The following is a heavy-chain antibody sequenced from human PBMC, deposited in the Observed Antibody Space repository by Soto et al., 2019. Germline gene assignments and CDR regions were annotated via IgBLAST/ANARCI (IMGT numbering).Heavy chain of an antibody. Sequence: GASVKVSCKASGYTFTSYTIHWVRQAPGQGPEWMGWIIPIFGTANYSPKFQGRVKITADKSTSTAYMELSSLRSEDTAVYYCARFLEWPKNGFDPWGQGTLVTVSS. J-gene: IGHJ5*02. CDR2: IIPIFGTA. D-gene: IGHD3-3*01. CDR3: ARFLEWPKNGFDP. V-gene: IGHV1-69*06. CDR1: GYTFTSYT.